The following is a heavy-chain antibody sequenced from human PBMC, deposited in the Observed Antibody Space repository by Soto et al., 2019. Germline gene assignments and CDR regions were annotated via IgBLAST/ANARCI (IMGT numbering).Heavy chain of an antibody. Sequence: QVQLVESGGGVVQPGRSLRLSCAASGFTFSSYGMHWVRQAPGKGLEWVAVIWYDGSNKYYADSVKGRFTISRDNSKNTLYLQMNSLRAEDTAVYYCARDLSRRYSYGSDYWGQGTLVTVSS. CDR2: IWYDGSNK. J-gene: IGHJ4*02. V-gene: IGHV3-33*01. CDR3: ARDLSRRYSYGSDY. D-gene: IGHD5-18*01. CDR1: GFTFSSYG.